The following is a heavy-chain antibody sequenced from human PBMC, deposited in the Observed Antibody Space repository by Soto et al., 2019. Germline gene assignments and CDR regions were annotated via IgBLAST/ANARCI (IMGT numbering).Heavy chain of an antibody. Sequence: QLQLQESGPGLVKPSETLSLTCSVSGASFTSGLYFWVWIRQTPGKGLEWIGSISYSGTTYSNPSLKSRLTMSLDTSKNHFSLKLTSVTAADTAVYYCASEYSSSSWFDPWGQGALVTVSS. D-gene: IGHD6-6*01. CDR2: ISYSGTT. CDR1: GASFTSGLYF. V-gene: IGHV4-39*02. CDR3: ASEYSSSSWFDP. J-gene: IGHJ5*02.